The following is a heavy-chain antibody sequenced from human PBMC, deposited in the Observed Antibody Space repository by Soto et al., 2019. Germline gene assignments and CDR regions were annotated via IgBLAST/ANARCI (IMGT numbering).Heavy chain of an antibody. V-gene: IGHV1-2*02. D-gene: IGHD2-2*01. J-gene: IGHJ5*02. Sequence: ASVKVSCKASGYIFTDYYVHWVRQAPGQGLEWLGWINPSNGVTYYAQNFRDRVTMTRDTSISTAYMDLTRLTSDDTAVYFCARDPDHTNSNPHVPWGQGTLVTVSS. CDR2: INPSNGVT. CDR3: ARDPDHTNSNPHVP. CDR1: GYIFTDYY.